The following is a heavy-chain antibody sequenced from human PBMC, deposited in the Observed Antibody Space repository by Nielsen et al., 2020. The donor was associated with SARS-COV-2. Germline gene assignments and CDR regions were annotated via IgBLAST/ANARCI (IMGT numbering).Heavy chain of an antibody. CDR2: IKSDGSGT. D-gene: IGHD7-27*01. Sequence: GESLKISCAASGFTFSIYWIHWVRQAPGKGLAWVSRIKSDGSGTIYADSVEGRFTISRDNAKNSLYLQMNSLRAEDTALYYCARSLTLIGGYYGMDVWGQGTTVTVSS. V-gene: IGHV3-74*01. J-gene: IGHJ6*02. CDR3: ARSLTLIGGYYGMDV. CDR1: GFTFSIYW.